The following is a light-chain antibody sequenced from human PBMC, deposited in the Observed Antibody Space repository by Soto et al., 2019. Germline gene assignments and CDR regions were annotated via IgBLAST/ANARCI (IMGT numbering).Light chain of an antibody. Sequence: NFMLTQPHSVSESPGKTVTISCTRSSGSIASNYVQWYQQRPGSAPTTVIYEDNQRPSGVPDRFSGSIDSSSNSASLTIAGLKTEDEADYYCQYSDSSSVVFGGGTKLTVL. CDR1: SGSIASNY. J-gene: IGLJ2*01. CDR3: QYSDSSSVV. CDR2: EDN. V-gene: IGLV6-57*03.